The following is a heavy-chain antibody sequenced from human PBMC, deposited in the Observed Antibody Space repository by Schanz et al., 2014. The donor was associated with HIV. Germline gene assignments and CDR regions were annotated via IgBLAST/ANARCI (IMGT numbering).Heavy chain of an antibody. J-gene: IGHJ3*02. V-gene: IGHV3-74*01. CDR3: VHDDSDNDGFDM. CDR1: GFTFSSHW. CDR2: INSNEGTT. D-gene: IGHD3-22*01. Sequence: EVQLVESGGGLVQPGGSLRLSCAASGFTFSSHWMHWVRQAPGKGLVWVSRINSNEGTTDYADSVKGRFTISRDNAKNTLYLQIRSLRAEDTAVYYCVHDDSDNDGFDMWGQGTMVTVSS.